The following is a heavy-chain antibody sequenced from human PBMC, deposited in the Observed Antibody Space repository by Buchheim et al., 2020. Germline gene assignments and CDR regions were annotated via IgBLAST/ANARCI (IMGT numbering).Heavy chain of an antibody. D-gene: IGHD2-8*01. CDR2: IYYSGST. V-gene: IGHV4-59*01. J-gene: IGHJ6*02. CDR3: ARVMGGYDPYYYYGMDV. CDR1: GGSISSYY. Sequence: QVQLQESGPGLVKPSETLSLTCTVSGGSISSYYWSWIRQPPGKGLEWIGYIYYSGSTNYNPSLKSPVTISVDTSKNQVSLKLSSVTAADTAVYYCARVMGGYDPYYYYGMDVWGQGTT.